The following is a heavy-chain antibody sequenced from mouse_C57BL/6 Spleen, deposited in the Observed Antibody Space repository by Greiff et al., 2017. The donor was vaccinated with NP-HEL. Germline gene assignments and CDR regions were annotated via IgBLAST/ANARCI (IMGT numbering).Heavy chain of an antibody. CDR1: GFTFSDYG. J-gene: IGHJ4*01. CDR3: ARRDYYGSSLYYAMDY. D-gene: IGHD1-1*01. CDR2: ISSGSSTI. V-gene: IGHV5-17*01. Sequence: EVQRVESGGGLVKPGGSLKLSCAASGFTFSDYGMHWVRQAPEKGLEWVAYISSGSSTIYYADTVKGRFTISRDNAKNTLFRQMTSLRSEDTAMYYCARRDYYGSSLYYAMDYWGQGTSVTVSS.